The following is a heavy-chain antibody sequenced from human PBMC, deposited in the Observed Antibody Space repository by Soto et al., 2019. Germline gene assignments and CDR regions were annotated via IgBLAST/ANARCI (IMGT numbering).Heavy chain of an antibody. V-gene: IGHV3-23*01. D-gene: IGHD3-9*01. CDR2: ISGSGGRT. CDR3: AKGRDVLTGYSSFDH. Sequence: GGSLRLSCAASRFTFSSYAMNWVRQAPGKGPEWVSLISGSGGRTYYADSVKGRFTISRDNSKNTLYLQMKSLRAEDTAVYYCAKGRDVLTGYSSFDHWGQGTLVTVSS. J-gene: IGHJ4*02. CDR1: RFTFSSYA.